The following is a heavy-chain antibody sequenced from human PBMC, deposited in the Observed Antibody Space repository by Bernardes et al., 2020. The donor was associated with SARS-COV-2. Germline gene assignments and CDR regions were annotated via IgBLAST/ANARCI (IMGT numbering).Heavy chain of an antibody. CDR1: GDSISSGGYY. D-gene: IGHD4-17*01. CDR2: VFYSGNT. CDR3: ARSYGGNRYFDY. Sequence: SETLSLTCSVSGDSISSGGYYWSWIRQHPGKGLEWIGYVFYSGNTLYNPSLNSRVTISVDMSRNQFFLRLTSLTAADTAVYHCARSYGGNRYFDYWGRGTLVTVSS. J-gene: IGHJ4*02. V-gene: IGHV4-31*03.